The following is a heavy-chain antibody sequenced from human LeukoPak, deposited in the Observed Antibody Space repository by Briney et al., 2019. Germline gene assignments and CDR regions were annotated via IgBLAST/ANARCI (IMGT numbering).Heavy chain of an antibody. Sequence: GGSLRLSCAASGFTFSSYWMHWVRQAPGKGLVWVSRINRDGSSTSYADSVRGRFSISRDNAKNTLYLQMNSLRAEDTAVYYCARGLSGYASSLGYWGQGTLVTVSA. CDR2: INRDGSST. CDR1: GFTFSSYW. D-gene: IGHD6-6*01. J-gene: IGHJ4*02. CDR3: ARGLSGYASSLGY. V-gene: IGHV3-74*01.